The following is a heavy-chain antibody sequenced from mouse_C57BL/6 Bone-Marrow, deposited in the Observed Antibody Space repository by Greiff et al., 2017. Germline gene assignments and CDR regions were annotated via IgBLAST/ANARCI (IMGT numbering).Heavy chain of an antibody. V-gene: IGHV5-2*01. J-gene: IGHJ3*01. CDR1: EYEFPSHD. CDR2: INSDGGST. D-gene: IGHD1-1*01. Sequence: EVKLVESGGGLVQPGESLKLSCESNEYEFPSHDMSWVRKTPEKRLELVAAINSDGGSTYYPDTMERRFIISRDNTKKTMYLQMSSLRSEDTALYYCARQNYYGSSSWFAYWGQGTLVTVSA. CDR3: ARQNYYGSSSWFAY.